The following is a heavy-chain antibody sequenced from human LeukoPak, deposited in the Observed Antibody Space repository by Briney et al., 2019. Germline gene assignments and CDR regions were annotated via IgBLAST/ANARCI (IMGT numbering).Heavy chain of an antibody. V-gene: IGHV3-7*01. Sequence: GGSLRLSCAASGFTFSSYWMSWVRQAPGKGLEWVANMKYDGSEKDYVDSVKGRFTISRDNAKNSLYLQMNSLRAEDTAVYYCARESSRWSENYWGQGTLVTVSS. D-gene: IGHD6-19*01. CDR1: GFTFSSYW. CDR3: ARESSRWSENY. CDR2: MKYDGSEK. J-gene: IGHJ4*02.